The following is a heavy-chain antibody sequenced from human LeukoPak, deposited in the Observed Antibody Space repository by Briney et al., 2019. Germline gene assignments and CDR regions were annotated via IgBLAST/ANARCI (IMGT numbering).Heavy chain of an antibody. Sequence: AGGSLRLSCAASGFTFSSYLMHWVRQAPGKGPVWVSHIINDGSRTSYADSVKGRFTISRDNAKNTVYLQMNSLRAEDTAVYYCARSDGGFDYWGQGTLVTVSA. CDR3: ARSDGGFDY. J-gene: IGHJ4*02. V-gene: IGHV3-74*01. CDR1: GFTFSSYL. D-gene: IGHD5-24*01. CDR2: IINDGSRT.